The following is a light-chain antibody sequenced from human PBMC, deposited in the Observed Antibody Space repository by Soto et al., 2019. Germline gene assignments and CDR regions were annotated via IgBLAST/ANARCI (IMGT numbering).Light chain of an antibody. J-gene: IGKJ4*01. Sequence: DIQMSQSPSTLTASVGDRVTITCLASQSISTWLAWYEQKPGKAPKLLIYDAASLESGVPSRFSGSGSGTEFTLTISSLQPDDFAVYYCQQYNSWPLTFGGGTKVDIK. CDR1: QSISTW. CDR3: QQYNSWPLT. CDR2: DAA. V-gene: IGKV1-5*01.